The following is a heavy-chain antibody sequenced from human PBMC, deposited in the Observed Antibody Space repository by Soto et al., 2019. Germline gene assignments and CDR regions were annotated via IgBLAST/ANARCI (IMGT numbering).Heavy chain of an antibody. J-gene: IGHJ4*02. CDR2: INPNNGGT. CDR1: GYTFTGYY. V-gene: IGHV1-2*06. D-gene: IGHD2-2*01. Sequence: ASVKVSCKAAGYTFTGYYIHWVRQAPGQGLEWMGRINPNNGGTKYAQKFQGRVTMTRDTSISTAYMELSRLRSDDTAVYYCAHARAYIVEVPPALDSWGQGPRVTVPS. CDR3: AHARAYIVEVPPALDS.